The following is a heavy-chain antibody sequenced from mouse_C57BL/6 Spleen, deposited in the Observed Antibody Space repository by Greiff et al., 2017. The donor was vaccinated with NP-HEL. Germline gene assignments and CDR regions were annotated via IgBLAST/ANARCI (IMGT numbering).Heavy chain of an antibody. CDR2: IYPGSGST. J-gene: IGHJ2*01. V-gene: IGHV1-55*01. CDR1: GYTFTSYW. Sequence: QVQLQQSGAELVQPGASVKMSCKASGYTFTSYWITWVKQRPGQGLEWIGDIYPGSGSTNYNEKFKSKATLTVDTSSSTAYMQLSSLTSEDSAVYYCARDQRYYFDYWGQGTTLTVSS. CDR3: ARDQRYYFDY.